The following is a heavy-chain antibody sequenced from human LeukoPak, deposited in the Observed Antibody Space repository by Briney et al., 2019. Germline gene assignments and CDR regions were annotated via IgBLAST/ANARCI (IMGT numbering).Heavy chain of an antibody. D-gene: IGHD2-2*02. J-gene: IGHJ4*02. CDR3: ARVRCSSTSCYSSGDY. CDR1: GYTFTSYG. CDR2: ISAYNGNT. Sequence: ASVKVSCKASGYTFTSYGISWVRQAPGQGLEWMGWISAYNGNTNYAQKLQGRVTMTTDTSTSTAYMELRSLRSDDTAVYYCARVRCSSTSCYSSGDYWGQGTLVTVSS. V-gene: IGHV1-18*01.